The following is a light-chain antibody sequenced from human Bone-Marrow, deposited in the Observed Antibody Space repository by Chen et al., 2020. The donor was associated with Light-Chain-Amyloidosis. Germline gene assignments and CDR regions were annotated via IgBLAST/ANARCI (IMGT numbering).Light chain of an antibody. CDR2: EDD. Sequence: NFMLTQPHSVSESPGKTVIISCTRSSGSMATNYVQWYQQRPGSSPTTVIYEDDQRPSGVPDRFSDSIDRSSNSASLNISGLKTEDEADYYCQSYQGSSEGVFGGGTKLTVL. J-gene: IGLJ3*02. CDR1: SGSMATNY. V-gene: IGLV6-57*01. CDR3: QSYQGSSEGV.